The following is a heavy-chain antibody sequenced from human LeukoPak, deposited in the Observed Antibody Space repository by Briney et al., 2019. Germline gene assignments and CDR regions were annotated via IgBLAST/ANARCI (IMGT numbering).Heavy chain of an antibody. CDR3: ATKSPGNYPYDY. CDR1: GFTFTSAP. J-gene: IGHJ4*02. V-gene: IGHV3-23*01. CDR2: SSTDGDT. D-gene: IGHD3-22*01. Sequence: GGSLRLSCVLSGFTFTSAPMNWVRQAPGKGLEWVSTSSTDGDTYYADSVKGRFTISIDNSKNTVHLQMTSLRVEDTAVYYCATKSPGNYPYDYWGQGTLVIVSP.